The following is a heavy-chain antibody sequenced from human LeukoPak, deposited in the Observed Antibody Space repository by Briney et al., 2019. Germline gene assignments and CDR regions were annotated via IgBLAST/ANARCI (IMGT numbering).Heavy chain of an antibody. CDR1: GFTFSSYA. Sequence: GGSLRLSCAASGFTFSSYAMNWVRQAPGKGLEWVSAISGSGGSTYYADSVKGRFTISRDNSKNTLYLQMNSLRAEDTAVYYCAKNHDSSGYYYRFDYWGQGTLVTVSS. J-gene: IGHJ4*02. D-gene: IGHD3-22*01. V-gene: IGHV3-23*01. CDR2: ISGSGGST. CDR3: AKNHDSSGYYYRFDY.